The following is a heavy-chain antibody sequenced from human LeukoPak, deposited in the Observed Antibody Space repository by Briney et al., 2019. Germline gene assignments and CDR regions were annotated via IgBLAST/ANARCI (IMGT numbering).Heavy chain of an antibody. Sequence: PGRTLRLSCAVSGFPSSSFAMHWVRQAPGTGLEWLALLWFDGSSKNHTASVVGRVTLSRDNYKSTLFLQMDSLRAEDTAVYYCARVFYRVRHDQSTYYFVHWGQGTLVTVSS. J-gene: IGHJ4*02. CDR3: ARVFYRVRHDQSTYYFVH. D-gene: IGHD3-16*02. CDR2: LWFDGSSK. CDR1: GFPSSSFA. V-gene: IGHV3-33*08.